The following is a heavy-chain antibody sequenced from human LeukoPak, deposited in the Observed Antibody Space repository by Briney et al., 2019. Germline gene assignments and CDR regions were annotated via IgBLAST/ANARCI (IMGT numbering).Heavy chain of an antibody. V-gene: IGHV3-30*02. CDR3: AKGDPTRMVDYFDY. J-gene: IGHJ4*02. D-gene: IGHD2-15*01. Sequence: PGGSLRLSCAAFGFTFSNFGMHWVRQAPGKGLEWVTFIGNDGRNKKYGDSVKGRFTISRDNSKNTLYLQMNSLRAEDTAVYYCAKGDPTRMVDYFDYWGQGTLVTVSS. CDR1: GFTFSNFG. CDR2: IGNDGRNK.